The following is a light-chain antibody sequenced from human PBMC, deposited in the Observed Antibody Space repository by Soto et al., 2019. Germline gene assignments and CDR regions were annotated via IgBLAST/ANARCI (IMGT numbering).Light chain of an antibody. CDR2: DAS. Sequence: EIVLTQSPATLSLSPGERVTLSCRASQSVGSSLAWYQQKPGQAPRLLIYDASDRATGIPARFSGSGSGTDFTLTISSLEPEDFAIYYCQQRSNWPPISFGQGTKLEIK. CDR1: QSVGSS. CDR3: QQRSNWPPIS. V-gene: IGKV3-11*01. J-gene: IGKJ2*01.